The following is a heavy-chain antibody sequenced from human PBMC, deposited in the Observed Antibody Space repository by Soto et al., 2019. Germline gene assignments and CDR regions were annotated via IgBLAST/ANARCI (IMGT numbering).Heavy chain of an antibody. D-gene: IGHD3-22*01. Sequence: KPSETLSLTCTVSGGSISSYYWSWIRQPPGKGLEWIGYIYYSGSTNYNPSLKSRVTISVDTSKNQFSLKLSSVTAADTAVYYCARGLYYYDSSGPFYYWGQGTLVTVSS. CDR3: ARGLYYYDSSGPFYY. J-gene: IGHJ4*02. V-gene: IGHV4-59*01. CDR2: IYYSGST. CDR1: GGSISSYY.